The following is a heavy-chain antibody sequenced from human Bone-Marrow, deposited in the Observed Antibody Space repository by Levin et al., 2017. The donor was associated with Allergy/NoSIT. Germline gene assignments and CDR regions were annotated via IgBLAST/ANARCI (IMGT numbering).Heavy chain of an antibody. Sequence: PGGSLRLSCAASGFTFSSYGMHWVRQAPGKGLEWVAVISYDGSNKYYADSVKGRFTISRDNSKNTLYLQMNSLRAEDTAVYYCANYCSGGSCYSDYYYYMDVWGKGTTVTVSS. J-gene: IGHJ6*03. CDR1: GFTFSSYG. CDR2: ISYDGSNK. D-gene: IGHD2-15*01. V-gene: IGHV3-30*18. CDR3: ANYCSGGSCYSDYYYYMDV.